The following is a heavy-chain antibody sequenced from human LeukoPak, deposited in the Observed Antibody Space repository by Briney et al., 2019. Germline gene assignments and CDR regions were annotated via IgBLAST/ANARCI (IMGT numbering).Heavy chain of an antibody. CDR1: GGSVSSSSYY. CDR2: IYYSGGT. V-gene: IGHV4-39*02. CDR3: ASRYDYSNYIDY. J-gene: IGHJ4*02. D-gene: IGHD4-11*01. Sequence: SGTLSLTCTVSGGSVSSSSYYWGWIRQPPGKGLEWIGTIYYSGGTYYNPSLKSRVTISVDTSKNHFSLKLSSVTAADTAVYYCASRYDYSNYIDYWGQGTLVTVSS.